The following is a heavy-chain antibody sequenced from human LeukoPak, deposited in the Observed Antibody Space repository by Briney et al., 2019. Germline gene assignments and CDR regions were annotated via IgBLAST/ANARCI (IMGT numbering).Heavy chain of an antibody. Sequence: SETLSLTCTVSGGSISSYYWSWIRQPPGKGLEWIGYIYYSGSTNYNPSLKSRVTISVDTSKDQFSLKLSSVTAADTAVYYWARFGQLAIFDYWGQGTLVTVSS. CDR2: IYYSGST. CDR1: GGSISSYY. V-gene: IGHV4-59*01. D-gene: IGHD6-6*01. CDR3: ARFGQLAIFDY. J-gene: IGHJ4*02.